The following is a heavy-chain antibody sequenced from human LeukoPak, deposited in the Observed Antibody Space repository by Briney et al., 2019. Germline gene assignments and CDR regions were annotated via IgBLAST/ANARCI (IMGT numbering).Heavy chain of an antibody. Sequence: RGSLILSCAASGFTFYDYAMHWVRQAPGKGLEWVSLISGDGGSTYYADSVKGRFTISRDNSKNSLYLQMNSLRTEDTALYYCAKDISPYSSSCDYWGQGTLVTVSS. D-gene: IGHD6-6*01. CDR2: ISGDGGST. J-gene: IGHJ4*02. CDR3: AKDISPYSSSCDY. V-gene: IGHV3-43*02. CDR1: GFTFYDYA.